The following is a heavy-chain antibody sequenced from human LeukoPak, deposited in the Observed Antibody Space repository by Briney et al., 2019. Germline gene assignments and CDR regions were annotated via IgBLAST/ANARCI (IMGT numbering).Heavy chain of an antibody. CDR2: ISPSGGSA. CDR3: ARVCDGPWLAVGPFDY. J-gene: IGHJ4*02. D-gene: IGHD6-19*01. V-gene: IGHV1-46*01. CDR1: GYTFTSNY. Sequence: ASVKVSCKAFGYTFTSNYMHWVRQAPGQGPEWMGVISPSGGSATYAQKFQGRVTLTRDMSTSTDYLELSSLRSEDTAVYYCARVCDGPWLAVGPFDYWGQGTLVTVSS.